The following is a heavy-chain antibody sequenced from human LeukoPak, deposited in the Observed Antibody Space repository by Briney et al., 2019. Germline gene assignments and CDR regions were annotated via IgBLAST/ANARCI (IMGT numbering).Heavy chain of an antibody. CDR2: IYSGGST. CDR1: GFTVSSNY. V-gene: IGHV3-66*02. D-gene: IGHD3-10*01. J-gene: IGHJ4*02. Sequence: GGSLRLSCAASGFTVSSNYMSWVRQAPGKGLEWVSVIYSGGSTYYADSVKGRFTISRDNSKNTLYLQMNSLRAEDTAVYYCARARARVSMVRGSMSFVLDYWGQGTLVTVSS. CDR3: ARARARVSMVRGSMSFVLDY.